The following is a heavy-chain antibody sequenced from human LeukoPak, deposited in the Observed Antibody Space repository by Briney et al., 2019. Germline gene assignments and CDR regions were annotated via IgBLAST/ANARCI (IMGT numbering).Heavy chain of an antibody. CDR3: ARDRPYYSSGWLDAFDI. CDR1: GGTFSSYA. J-gene: IGHJ3*02. CDR2: IIPIFGTA. D-gene: IGHD6-19*01. V-gene: IGHV1-69*05. Sequence: SVKVSCKASGGTFSSYAISWVRQAPGQGLEWMGRIIPIFGTANHAQKFQGRVTITTDESTSTAYMELSSLRSEDTAVYYCARDRPYYSSGWLDAFDIWGQGTMVTVSS.